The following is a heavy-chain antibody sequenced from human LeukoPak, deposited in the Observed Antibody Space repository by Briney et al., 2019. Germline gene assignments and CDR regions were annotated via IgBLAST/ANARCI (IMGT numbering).Heavy chain of an antibody. Sequence: SETLSLTCTVSGGSISSYYWSWIRQPPGKGLEWIGYIYYSGSTNYNPSLKSRVTISVDTSKNQFSLKLSSVTAADTAVYYCARVLLAAAGSDNNWFDPWGQGTLVTVSS. CDR3: ARVLLAAAGSDNNWFDP. CDR2: IYYSGST. V-gene: IGHV4-59*01. J-gene: IGHJ5*02. D-gene: IGHD6-13*01. CDR1: GGSISSYY.